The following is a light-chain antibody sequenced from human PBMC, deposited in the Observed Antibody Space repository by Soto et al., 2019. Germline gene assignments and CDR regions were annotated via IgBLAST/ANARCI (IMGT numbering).Light chain of an antibody. J-gene: IGKJ1*01. CDR3: QKSYSTPWT. Sequence: DIQMTQSPSSLSASVGDRVTITCRASQTISSHLNWFQHKPGKAPKLLIYGGSTLIGGVPSRFSASGSGTDFTLTISSLQPEDFATYLCQKSYSTPWTFGQGTKVDI. CDR2: GGS. CDR1: QTISSH. V-gene: IGKV1-39*01.